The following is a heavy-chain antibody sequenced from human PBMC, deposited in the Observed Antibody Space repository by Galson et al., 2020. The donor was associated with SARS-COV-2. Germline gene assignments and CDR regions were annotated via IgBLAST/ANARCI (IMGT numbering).Heavy chain of an antibody. CDR3: ARDHIAARPLYLYGMDV. CDR2: INGYNRNT. J-gene: IGHJ6*02. D-gene: IGHD6-6*01. V-gene: IGHV1-18*04. Sequence: ASVKVSCKASGYAFTTYGITWVRQAPGQGLEWMGYINGYNRNTNYAQKLQGRVTMTTDKSTSTAYMELRSLRSDDTAVYYCARDHIAARPLYLYGMDVWGQGTTVTVSS. CDR1: GYAFTTYG.